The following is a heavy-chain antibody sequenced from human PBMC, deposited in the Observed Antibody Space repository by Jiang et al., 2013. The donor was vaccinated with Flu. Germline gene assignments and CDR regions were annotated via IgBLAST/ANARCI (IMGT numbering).Heavy chain of an antibody. CDR3: ARPTYGSGSYSFDY. J-gene: IGHJ4*02. CDR2: INHSGST. D-gene: IGHD3-10*01. CDR1: GGSFSGYY. Sequence: LLKPSETLSLTCAVYGGSFSGYYWSWIRQPPGKGLEWIGEINHSGSTNYNPSLKSRVTISVDTSKNQFSLKLSSVTAADTAVYYCARPTYGSGSYSFDYWGQGTLVTVSS. V-gene: IGHV4-34*01.